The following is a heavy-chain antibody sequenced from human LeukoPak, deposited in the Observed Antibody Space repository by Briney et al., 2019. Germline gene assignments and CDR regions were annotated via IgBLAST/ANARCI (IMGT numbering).Heavy chain of an antibody. J-gene: IGHJ4*02. CDR1: GYTFITYY. D-gene: IGHD3-22*01. V-gene: IGHV1-46*01. CDR3: ARGEGTYYYESSGYPPAYYFDY. CDR2: IIPSGGST. Sequence: ASVKVSCKASGYTFITYYMHWVRQAPGQGLEWMGIIIPSGGSTSYAQKFQGRVTMTKDTSTSTVYMELSSLRSEDTAVYCCARGEGTYYYESSGYPPAYYFDYWGQGTLVTVS.